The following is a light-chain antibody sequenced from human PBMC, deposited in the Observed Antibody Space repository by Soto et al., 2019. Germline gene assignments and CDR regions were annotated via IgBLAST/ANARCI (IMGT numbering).Light chain of an antibody. CDR1: QRLHTR. J-gene: IGKJ1*01. V-gene: IGKV1-5*01. Sequence: DIHVPKTPSAISASPRPRLSNSCTPSQRLHTRLAWYQQKPGKAPKLLIYDASSLESGVSLRFSGSGSGTEFTLTISSLQPDDCATYYCQHYNSYSEAFGQGTKV. CDR3: QHYNSYSEA. CDR2: DAS.